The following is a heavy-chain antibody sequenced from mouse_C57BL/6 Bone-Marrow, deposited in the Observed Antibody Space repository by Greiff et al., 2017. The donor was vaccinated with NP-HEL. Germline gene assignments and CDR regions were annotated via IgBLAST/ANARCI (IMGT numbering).Heavy chain of an antibody. CDR1: GYTFTSYW. D-gene: IGHD1-1*01. V-gene: IGHV1-64*01. Sequence: QVQLQQPGAELVKPGASVKLSCKASGYTFTSYWMHWVKQRPGQGLEWIGMIHPNSGSTNYNEKFKSKATLTVDKSSSTAYMQLSSLTSEDSAVYYCARPRGSTSYWYFDVWGTGTTVTVSS. J-gene: IGHJ1*03. CDR2: IHPNSGST. CDR3: ARPRGSTSYWYFDV.